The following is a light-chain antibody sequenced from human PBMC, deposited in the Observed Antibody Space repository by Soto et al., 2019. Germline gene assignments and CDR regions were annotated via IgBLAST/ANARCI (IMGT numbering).Light chain of an antibody. CDR1: QSVSSNY. J-gene: IGKJ2*01. Sequence: EIVLTQSPGTLSLSPGERATLSCRASQSVSSNYLAWYQQKPGQAPRLLIYGASSRLTGIPDRFSGSGSGTDFTLTISRLEPGDFAVYYCQQYGSSPPVYTFGQGTKVDIK. CDR3: QQYGSSPPVYT. V-gene: IGKV3-20*01. CDR2: GAS.